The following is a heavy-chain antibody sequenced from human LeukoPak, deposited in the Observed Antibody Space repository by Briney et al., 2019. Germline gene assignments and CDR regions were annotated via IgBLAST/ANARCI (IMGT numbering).Heavy chain of an antibody. Sequence: SETLSLTCAVYGGSFSGYYWSWIRQPPGKGLEWIGEINHSGSTNYNPSLKGRVTISVDTSKNQFSLKLSSVTAADTAVYYCARRIRFLEWLLENWFDPWGQGTLVTVPS. D-gene: IGHD3-3*01. CDR2: INHSGST. CDR3: ARRIRFLEWLLENWFDP. CDR1: GGSFSGYY. V-gene: IGHV4-34*01. J-gene: IGHJ5*02.